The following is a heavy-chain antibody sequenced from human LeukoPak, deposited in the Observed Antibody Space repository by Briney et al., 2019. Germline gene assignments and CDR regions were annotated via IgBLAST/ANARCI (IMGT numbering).Heavy chain of an antibody. CDR1: GYTFTVYY. J-gene: IGHJ3*02. CDR3: ARDRGPYSSSWYDAFDI. V-gene: IGHV1-2*02. CDR2: INPNSGGT. D-gene: IGHD6-13*01. Sequence: GASVTVSYKASGYTFTVYYMHWVRQAPGQGLEWMGWINPNSGGTNYAQKFQGRVTMTRDTSISTAYMELSRLRSDDTAVYYCARDRGPYSSSWYDAFDIWGQGTMVTVSS.